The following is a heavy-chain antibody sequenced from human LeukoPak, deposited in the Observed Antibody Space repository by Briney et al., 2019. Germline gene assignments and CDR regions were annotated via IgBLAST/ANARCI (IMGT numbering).Heavy chain of an antibody. V-gene: IGHV3-23*01. J-gene: IGHJ4*02. D-gene: IGHD1-26*01. CDR3: AKDFSGGSLYYFDY. CDR1: GFTFSSYA. CDR2: ISGSGGST. Sequence: GGSLRLSWAASGFTFSSYAMSWVRQAPGKGLEWVSAISGSGGSTYYADSVKGRFTISRDNSKNTLYLQMNSLRAQDTAVYYCAKDFSGGSLYYFDYWGQGTLVTVSS.